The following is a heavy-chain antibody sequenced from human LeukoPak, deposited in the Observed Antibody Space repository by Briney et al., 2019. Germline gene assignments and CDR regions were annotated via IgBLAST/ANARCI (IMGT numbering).Heavy chain of an antibody. J-gene: IGHJ4*02. CDR1: GFTFSSYA. CDR3: AKGIVYSSSSYFDY. CDR2: ISGSGGST. D-gene: IGHD6-6*01. Sequence: GGSLRLSCAASGFTFSSYAMSWVRQAPGKGLEWVSVISGSGGSTYYADSVKGRFTISRDNSKNTLYLQMNSLRAEDTAVYYCAKGIVYSSSSYFDYWGQGTLVTVSS. V-gene: IGHV3-23*01.